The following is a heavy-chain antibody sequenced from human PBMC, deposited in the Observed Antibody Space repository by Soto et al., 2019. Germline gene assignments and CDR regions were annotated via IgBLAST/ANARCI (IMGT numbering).Heavy chain of an antibody. J-gene: IGHJ6*02. Sequence: GGSLRLSCAASGFTFSSYAMHWVRQAPGKGLEWVAVISYDGSNKYYADSVKGRFTISRDNSKNTLYLQMNSLRAEDTAVYYCASDRDRSRYYYYGMDVWGQGTTVTVSS. CDR3: ASDRDRSRYYYYGMDV. CDR1: GFTFSSYA. V-gene: IGHV3-30-3*01. CDR2: ISYDGSNK.